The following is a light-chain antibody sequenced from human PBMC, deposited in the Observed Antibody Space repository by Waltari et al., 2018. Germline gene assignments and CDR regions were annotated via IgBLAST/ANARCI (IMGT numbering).Light chain of an antibody. CDR1: QTIGNY. CDR2: KSS. J-gene: IGKJ1*01. V-gene: IGKV1-5*03. Sequence: DLQITQSPSTLSASVGDRVTITCRASQTIGNYLAWYQQKPGRAPKLLLYKSSSLEGGVPSRFTGSGSGTEFTLTISSLQPDDFATYYCQQFESYPWTFGQGTKVEIK. CDR3: QQFESYPWT.